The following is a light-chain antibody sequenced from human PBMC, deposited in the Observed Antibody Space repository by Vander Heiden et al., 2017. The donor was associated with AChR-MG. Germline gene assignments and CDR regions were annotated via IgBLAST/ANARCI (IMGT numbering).Light chain of an antibody. CDR3: CSYAGSYTWV. CDR2: DVS. V-gene: IGLV2-11*01. J-gene: IGLJ3*02. CDR1: SSDVGGYNY. Sequence: QSALTQPRSVSGSPGQSVTISCPGTSSDVGGYNYVSWYQQNPGKAPKLMIYDVSKRPSGVPDRFSGSKSGNTASLTISGLQAEDEAEYYCCSYAGSYTWVFGGGTKLTVL.